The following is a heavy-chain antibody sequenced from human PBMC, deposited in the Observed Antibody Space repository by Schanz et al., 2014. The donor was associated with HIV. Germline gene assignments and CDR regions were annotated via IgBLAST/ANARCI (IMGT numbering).Heavy chain of an antibody. V-gene: IGHV3-23*01. Sequence: EVQLLDSGGGLVQPGGSLRLSCVASGFTFNNYAMRWVRQAPGKGLEWVSSISGSGVSTFYAGSVKGRFAISRDKSKNTLYLQMNSLRVEDTAVYYCAKMARSVAANTTFPSWVQGTLVTVSS. CDR2: ISGSGVST. J-gene: IGHJ5*02. CDR1: GFTFNNYA. CDR3: AKMARSVAANTTFPS. D-gene: IGHD6-19*01.